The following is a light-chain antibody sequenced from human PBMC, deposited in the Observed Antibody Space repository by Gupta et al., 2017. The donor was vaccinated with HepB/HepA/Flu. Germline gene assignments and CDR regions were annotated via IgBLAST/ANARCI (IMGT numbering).Light chain of an antibody. CDR1: QSISSY. CDR2: AAS. V-gene: IGKV1-39*01. CDR3: QQSHSTLLT. J-gene: IGKJ4*01. Sequence: DIQLTQSPSSLSASVGDRVTITCRASQSISSYLNWYQQKPGKAPKLLIYAASSLQSGVPSRFSGSGSGTDFTLTISRLQPEDFATYYCQQSHSTLLTFGGGTKVDIK.